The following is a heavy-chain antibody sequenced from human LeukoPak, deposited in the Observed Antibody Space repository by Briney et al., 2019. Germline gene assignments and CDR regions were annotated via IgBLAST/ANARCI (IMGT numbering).Heavy chain of an antibody. V-gene: IGHV3-23*01. CDR1: GFTFSSYA. CDR2: ISGSGGSI. D-gene: IGHD2-8*01. CDR3: ARDPYGCASAWDY. J-gene: IGHJ4*02. Sequence: GGSLRLSCAASGFTFSSYAMSWVRQAPGKGLEWVSAISGSGGSIYYADSVKGRFTISRDNAKNSVYLQMNSLRAEDTAVYYCARDPYGCASAWDYWGQGTLVTVSS.